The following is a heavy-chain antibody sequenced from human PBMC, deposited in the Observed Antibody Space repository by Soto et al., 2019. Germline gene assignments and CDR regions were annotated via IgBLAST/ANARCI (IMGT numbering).Heavy chain of an antibody. CDR3: VRVNADSYQFYDAMDV. CDR1: GFSLTTGRMG. D-gene: IGHD4-17*01. V-gene: IGHV2-26*01. Sequence: QVTLKESGPVLVKPTEPLTLTCAVSGFSLTTGRMGVSWVRQPPGKALEWLAHIFSDDEISYSTSLQSRLTVSKDTSGRQVVLTMTNVDPVDTGRYYFVRVNADSYQFYDAMDVWGQGTTVTVSS. J-gene: IGHJ6*02. CDR2: IFSDDEI.